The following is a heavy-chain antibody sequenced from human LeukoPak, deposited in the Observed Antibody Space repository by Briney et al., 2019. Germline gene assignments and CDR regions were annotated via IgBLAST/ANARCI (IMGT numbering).Heavy chain of an antibody. CDR2: IYHSGST. D-gene: IGHD3-22*01. V-gene: IGHV4-38-2*02. Sequence: PSETLSLTCTVSGYSISSGYYWGWIRQPPGKGLEWIGSIYHSGSTYYNPSLKSRVTISVDTSKNQFSLKLSSVTAADTAVYYCARSDSSGYRILFDYWGQGTLVTVSS. J-gene: IGHJ4*02. CDR1: GYSISSGYY. CDR3: ARSDSSGYRILFDY.